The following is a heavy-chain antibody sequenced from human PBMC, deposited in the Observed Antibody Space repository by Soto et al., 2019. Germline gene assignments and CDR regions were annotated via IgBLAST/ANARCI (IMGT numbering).Heavy chain of an antibody. J-gene: IGHJ5*02. V-gene: IGHV4-31*03. CDR3: ARSPRSRVVVPAPSFDP. CDR1: GGSISSGGYY. Sequence: SETLSLTCTVSGGSISSGGYYWSWIRQHPGKGLEWIGYIYYSGSTYYNPSLKSRVTISVDTSKNQFSLKLSSVTAADTAVYYCARSPRSRVVVPAPSFDPWGQGTLGTVS. D-gene: IGHD2-2*01. CDR2: IYYSGST.